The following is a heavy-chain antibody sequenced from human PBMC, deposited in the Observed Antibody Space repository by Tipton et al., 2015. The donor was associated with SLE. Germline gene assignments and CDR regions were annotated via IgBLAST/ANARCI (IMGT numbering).Heavy chain of an antibody. J-gene: IGHJ4*02. CDR1: TGSISGYY. CDR3: ARLGTGIFDY. Sequence: LRLSCTVSTGSISGYYWTWVRQPPGKGLEWIGYIYYSGSTNYNPSLKSRVTISVDTSKNQFSLKLSSVTAADTAVYYCARLGTGIFDYWGQGTLVTVSS. CDR2: IYYSGST. V-gene: IGHV4-59*01. D-gene: IGHD1-1*01.